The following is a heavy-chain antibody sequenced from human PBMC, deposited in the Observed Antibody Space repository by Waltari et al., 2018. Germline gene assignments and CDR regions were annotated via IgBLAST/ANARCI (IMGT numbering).Heavy chain of an antibody. D-gene: IGHD5-18*01. J-gene: IGHJ3*02. CDR1: GFTFSSYA. CDR3: ARMDTAMGDAFDI. CDR2: ISYDGSNK. Sequence: QVQLVESGGGVVQPGRSLRLSCAASGFTFSSYAIHWVRQAPGKGLEWVAVISYDGSNKYYADSVKGRFTISRDNSKNTLYLQMNSLRAEDTAVYYCARMDTAMGDAFDIWGQGTMVTVSS. V-gene: IGHV3-30-3*01.